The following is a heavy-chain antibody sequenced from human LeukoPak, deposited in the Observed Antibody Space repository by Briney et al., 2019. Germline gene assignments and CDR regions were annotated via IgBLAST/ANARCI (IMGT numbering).Heavy chain of an antibody. V-gene: IGHV3-48*02. CDR2: VGTSSSPK. Sequence: GGSLRLSCAASGFAFSSYSMNWVRQAPGKGLEWVSYVGTSSSPKYYADSVKGRFTISRDNDKNSIYLQMDSLRDEDTAVYYCARGNRGLSPDYWGQGTLVTVSS. J-gene: IGHJ4*02. CDR1: GFAFSSYS. CDR3: ARGNRGLSPDY. D-gene: IGHD1-14*01.